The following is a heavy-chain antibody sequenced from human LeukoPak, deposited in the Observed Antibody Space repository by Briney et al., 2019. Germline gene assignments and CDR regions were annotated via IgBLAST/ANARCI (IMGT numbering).Heavy chain of an antibody. CDR2: IRASGGGT. D-gene: IGHD6-6*01. CDR3: ARDQTDIAARLPDY. V-gene: IGHV3-23*01. Sequence: HPGGSLRLSCAASGFTFTNYAMNWVRQAPGKGLEWVSAIRASGGGTYYADSVKGRFTISRDNSKNTLYLQMISLRAEGTAVYFCARDQTDIAARLPDYWGQGTLVTVSS. J-gene: IGHJ4*02. CDR1: GFTFTNYA.